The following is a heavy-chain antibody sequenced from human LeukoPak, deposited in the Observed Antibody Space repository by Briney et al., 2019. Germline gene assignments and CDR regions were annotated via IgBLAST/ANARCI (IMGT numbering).Heavy chain of an antibody. V-gene: IGHV3-66*01. J-gene: IGHJ4*02. CDR2: IYSGGST. CDR1: GFTVSSNY. D-gene: IGHD2/OR15-2a*01. CDR3: ATERQSCFLY. Sequence: GGSLRLSWAASGFTVSSNYIGWVRQAPGKGLEWVSVIYSGGSTYYADSVKGRFTISRDNSKNTLYLQMNSLRAEDTAVYYCATERQSCFLYGGQGTLVTVSS.